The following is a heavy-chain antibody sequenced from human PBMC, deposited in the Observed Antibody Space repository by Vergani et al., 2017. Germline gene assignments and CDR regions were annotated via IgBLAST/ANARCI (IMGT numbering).Heavy chain of an antibody. V-gene: IGHV3-33*01. J-gene: IGHJ3*02. Sequence: QVQMVESGGGVVQPGRSLRLSCAASGFTFSSYGMHWVRQAPGKGLEWVAVIWYDGSNKYYADSVKGRFTISRDNSKNTLYLQMNSLRAEDTAVYYCARDPHIVVVPAAILPGFDIWGQGTMVTVSS. D-gene: IGHD2-2*01. CDR1: GFTFSSYG. CDR2: IWYDGSNK. CDR3: ARDPHIVVVPAAILPGFDI.